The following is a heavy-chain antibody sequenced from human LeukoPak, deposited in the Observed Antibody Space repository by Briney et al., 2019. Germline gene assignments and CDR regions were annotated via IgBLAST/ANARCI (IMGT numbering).Heavy chain of an antibody. CDR2: IYPGDFDT. J-gene: IGHJ4*02. CDR3: ARLDSSGYYY. V-gene: IGHV5-51*01. CDR1: GYTFTKYW. Sequence: GESLKISCKWSGYTFTKYWVGWVRQMPGKGLEWMGIIYPGDFDTRYSSSFQGQVTISADKSISTAYVQWSSLKASDTAMYYCARLDSSGYYYWGQGTLVTVSS. D-gene: IGHD3-22*01.